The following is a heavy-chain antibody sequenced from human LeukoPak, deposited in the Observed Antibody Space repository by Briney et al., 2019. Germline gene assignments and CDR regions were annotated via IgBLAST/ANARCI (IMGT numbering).Heavy chain of an antibody. CDR2: INHSGST. V-gene: IGHV4-34*01. J-gene: IGHJ6*03. Sequence: SETLSLTCAVYGGSFSGYYWSWIRQPPGKGLEWIGEINHSGSTNYNPSLKSRVTISVDTSKNQFSLKLSSVTAADTAVYYCARLVRGVIITRYYYYYYMDVWGKGITVTISS. CDR1: GGSFSGYY. D-gene: IGHD3-10*01. CDR3: ARLVRGVIITRYYYYYYMDV.